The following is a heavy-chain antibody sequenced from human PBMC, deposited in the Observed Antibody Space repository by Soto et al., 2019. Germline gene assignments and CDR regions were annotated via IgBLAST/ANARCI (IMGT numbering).Heavy chain of an antibody. J-gene: IGHJ4*02. CDR3: ARVPRRRYCSGGSCYSYYFDY. D-gene: IGHD2-15*01. CDR1: GGSFSGYY. V-gene: IGHV4-34*01. Sequence: SETLSLTCAVYGGSFSGYYWSWIRQPPGKGLEWIGEINHSGSTNYNPSLKSRVTISVDTSKNQFSLKLSSVAAADTAVYYCARVPRRRYCSGGSCYSYYFDYWGQGTLVTVSS. CDR2: INHSGST.